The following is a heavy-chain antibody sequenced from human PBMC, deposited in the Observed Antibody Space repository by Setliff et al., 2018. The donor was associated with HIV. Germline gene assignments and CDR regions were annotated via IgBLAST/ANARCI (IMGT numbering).Heavy chain of an antibody. CDR3: ARDVSWRVRTYIDY. J-gene: IGHJ4*02. Sequence: LRLSCVASGFRFRTYAMSWVRQSQGKGLEWVSLISGDGGRATHYSDSVKGRFTISRDDSKNTLYLQMNSLRVEDTAVYYCARDVSWRVRTYIDYWGQGALVTVSS. CDR1: GFRFRTYA. CDR2: ISGDGGRAT. D-gene: IGHD3-3*01. V-gene: IGHV3-23*01.